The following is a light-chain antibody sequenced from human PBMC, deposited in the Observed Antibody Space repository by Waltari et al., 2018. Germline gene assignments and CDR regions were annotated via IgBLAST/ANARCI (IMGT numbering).Light chain of an antibody. CDR1: KLGDKY. J-gene: IGLJ1*01. Sequence: SYELTQPPSVSVSPGQTASITCSGDKLGDKYVCWYQQRPGQSPVLVIYQDHKRPSGIPRRFSGSNSGNTATLTISGTQAMDEADYYCQAWDNSDYVFGTGTKVTVL. V-gene: IGLV3-1*01. CDR2: QDH. CDR3: QAWDNSDYV.